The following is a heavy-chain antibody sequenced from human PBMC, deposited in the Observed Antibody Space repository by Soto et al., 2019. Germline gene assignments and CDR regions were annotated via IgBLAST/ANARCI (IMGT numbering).Heavy chain of an antibody. CDR1: WFSLSTSGVG. Sequence: SGPTLVNPTQTLTLTCTFSWFSLSTSGVGVGWIRQPPGKALEWLALIYWDDDKRYSPSLKSRLTITKDTSKNQVVLTMTNMDPVDTATYYCAHTSSGEQLGNWFDPWGQGTLVTVSS. J-gene: IGHJ5*02. CDR2: IYWDDDK. D-gene: IGHD3-10*01. V-gene: IGHV2-5*02. CDR3: AHTSSGEQLGNWFDP.